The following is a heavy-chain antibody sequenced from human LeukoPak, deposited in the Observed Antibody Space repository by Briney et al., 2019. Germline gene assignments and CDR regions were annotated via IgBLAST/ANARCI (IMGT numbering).Heavy chain of an antibody. Sequence: SETLSLTCTVSGGSISSYYWSWIRQPPGKGLEWIGYIYYSGSTYYNPSLKSRVTISVDTSKNQFSLKLSSVTAADTAVYYCARSDDCNGFIDYWGQGTLVTVSS. J-gene: IGHJ4*02. CDR1: GGSISSYY. V-gene: IGHV4-59*08. CDR2: IYYSGST. CDR3: ARSDDCNGFIDY. D-gene: IGHD2-21*02.